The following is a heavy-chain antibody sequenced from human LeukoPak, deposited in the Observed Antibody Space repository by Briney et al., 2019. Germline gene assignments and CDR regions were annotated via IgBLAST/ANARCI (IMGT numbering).Heavy chain of an antibody. CDR1: GFTLRDYH. D-gene: IGHD3-22*01. V-gene: IGHV3-72*01. J-gene: IGHJ3*01. CDR2: TRSKVRKYAT. CDR3: ARDGAEGDDSAFDV. Sequence: GGSLRLSCVGSGFTLRDYHMDWVRQAPGMGLEWVGRTRSKVRKYATEYAAAVKGRFTISRDESENSVFLHLSSLTVEDTALYYCARDGAEGDDSAFDVWGQGTMVTVSS.